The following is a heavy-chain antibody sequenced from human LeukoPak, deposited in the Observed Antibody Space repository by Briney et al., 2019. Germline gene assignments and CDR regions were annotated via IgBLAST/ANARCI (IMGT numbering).Heavy chain of an antibody. V-gene: IGHV3-21*04. CDR1: GFTFSSYS. Sequence: PGGSLRLSCAASGFTFSSYSMNWVRQAPGKGLEWVSSISSSSSYIYYADSVKGRFTISRDISKNTLYLQMNSLRAEDTAVYYCARRAGGYSHPYDYWGQGILVTVSS. CDR2: ISSSSSYI. D-gene: IGHD4-23*01. J-gene: IGHJ4*02. CDR3: ARRAGGYSHPYDY.